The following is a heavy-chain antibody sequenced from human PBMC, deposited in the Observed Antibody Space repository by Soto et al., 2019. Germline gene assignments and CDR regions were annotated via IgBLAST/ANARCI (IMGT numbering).Heavy chain of an antibody. J-gene: IGHJ4*02. CDR1: GFSVNTYA. Sequence: PGGSLRFSCAASGFSVNTYAMSWVRQAPGKGLEWVSTTGISGRTTYYADSVKGRFTVSRDDSQNTLDLQMSSLRAEDTAVYYCATVHNTSRSFNYWGQGTLVTVS. V-gene: IGHV3-23*01. D-gene: IGHD1-20*01. CDR2: TGISGRTT. CDR3: ATVHNTSRSFNY.